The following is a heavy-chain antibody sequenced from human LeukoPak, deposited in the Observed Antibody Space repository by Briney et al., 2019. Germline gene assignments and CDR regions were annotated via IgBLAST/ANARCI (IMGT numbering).Heavy chain of an antibody. D-gene: IGHD2-21*01. CDR3: ARGHRYCGGDCWDY. CDR1: GFTFSSYA. V-gene: IGHV3-30-3*01. CDR2: ISYDGSNK. J-gene: IGHJ4*02. Sequence: GRSLRLSCAASGFTFSSYAMHWVRQAPGKGLEWVAVISYDGSNKYYADSVKGRFTISRDNSKNTLYLQMNSLRAEDTAVYYCARGHRYCGGDCWDYWGQGTLVTVSS.